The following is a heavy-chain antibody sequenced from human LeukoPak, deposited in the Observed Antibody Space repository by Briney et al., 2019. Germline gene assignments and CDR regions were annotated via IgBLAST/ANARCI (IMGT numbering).Heavy chain of an antibody. V-gene: IGHV3-53*01. D-gene: IGHD5-24*01. CDR1: GFTFSDYW. J-gene: IGHJ4*02. CDR3: AREREMAIDY. CDR2: IYSGGST. Sequence: GGSLRLSCAASGFTFSDYWMSWVRQAPGKGLEWVSVIYSGGSTYYADSVKGRFAISRDNSKNTLYLQMNSLRAEDTAVYYCAREREMAIDYWGQGTLVTVSS.